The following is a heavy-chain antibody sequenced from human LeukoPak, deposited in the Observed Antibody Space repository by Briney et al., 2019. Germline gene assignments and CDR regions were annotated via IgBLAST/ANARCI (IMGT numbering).Heavy chain of an antibody. CDR3: AHRLPGYGYSWQGGYFDL. J-gene: IGHJ2*01. CDR1: GFSLSTNGVG. V-gene: IGHV2-5*02. Sequence: SGPTLVNPTQTLTLTCTFSGFSLSTNGVGVGWIRQTPGKALEWLAVIYWDDDKRCSPSLRSRLSITKDTSKNQVVLTVANMDPVDTATYFCAHRLPGYGYSWQGGYFDLWGRGTLVTVSS. CDR2: IYWDDDK. D-gene: IGHD5-24*01.